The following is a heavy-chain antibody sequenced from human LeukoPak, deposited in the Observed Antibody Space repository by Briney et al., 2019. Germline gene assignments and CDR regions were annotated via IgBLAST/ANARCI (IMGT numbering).Heavy chain of an antibody. J-gene: IGHJ4*02. CDR3: ARPGYSYGYPDY. Sequence: GESLKISCKASGYSFTSYWISWVRRIPGKGLEWMGIIYPVDSDTRYSPSFQGQVTISADKSISTAYLQWSSLKASDTAMYYCARPGYSYGYPDYWGQGTLVTVSS. CDR2: IYPVDSDT. V-gene: IGHV5-51*01. D-gene: IGHD5-18*01. CDR1: GYSFTSYW.